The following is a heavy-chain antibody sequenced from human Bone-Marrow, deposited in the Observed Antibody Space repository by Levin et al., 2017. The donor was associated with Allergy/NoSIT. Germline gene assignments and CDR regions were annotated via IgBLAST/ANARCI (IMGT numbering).Heavy chain of an antibody. Sequence: GESLKISCAASGFTFSSYAMSWVRQAPGKGLEWVSAISGSGGSTYYADSVKGRFTISRDNSKNTLYLQMNSLRAEDTAVYYCAKDLVGSGSYLMGYFDYWGQGTLVTVSS. D-gene: IGHD3-10*01. V-gene: IGHV3-23*01. CDR2: ISGSGGST. CDR3: AKDLVGSGSYLMGYFDY. J-gene: IGHJ4*02. CDR1: GFTFSSYA.